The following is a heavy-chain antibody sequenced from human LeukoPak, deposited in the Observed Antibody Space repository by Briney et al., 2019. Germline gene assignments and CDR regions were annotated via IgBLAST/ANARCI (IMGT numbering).Heavy chain of an antibody. CDR2: IYYSGST. V-gene: IGHV4-39*07. D-gene: IGHD5-18*01. CDR3: ARSEGANRGVTPY. J-gene: IGHJ4*02. Sequence: SETLSLTCTVSGGSISSSSYYWGWIRQPPGKGLEWIGSIYYSGSTYYNPSLKSRVTISVDTSKNQFSLKLSSVTAADTAVYYCARSEGANRGVTPYWGQGTLVTVSS. CDR1: GGSISSSSYY.